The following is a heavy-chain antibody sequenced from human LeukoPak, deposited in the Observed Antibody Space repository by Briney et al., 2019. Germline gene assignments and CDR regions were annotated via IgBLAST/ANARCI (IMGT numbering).Heavy chain of an antibody. Sequence: GESLRLSCAASGFTFSLYWMTWVRQSPGKGLEWVADINPDGTQKYSVDSLKGRFTISRDNAKNAVFLQMNSLRDDDTAVYYCVRQMIRFWFDPWGQGTRVTVSS. CDR3: VRQMIRFWFDP. V-gene: IGHV3-7*01. CDR2: INPDGTQK. J-gene: IGHJ5*02. D-gene: IGHD3-16*01. CDR1: GFTFSLYW.